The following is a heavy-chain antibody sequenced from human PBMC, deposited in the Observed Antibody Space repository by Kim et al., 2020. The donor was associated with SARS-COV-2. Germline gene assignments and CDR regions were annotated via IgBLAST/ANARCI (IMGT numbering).Heavy chain of an antibody. CDR1: GGSFSGYH. Sequence: SETLSLTCAVYGGSFSGYHWTWIRQPPGKGLEWIGEINHSGSTNCNPSLKSRVTISLDTSKNQFSLKLRSVTAADTVVYYCARGRAGVVPSPILGIGPHYDYYAMDVWGQGTTVTASS. D-gene: IGHD2-2*02. V-gene: IGHV4-34*01. CDR2: INHSGST. CDR3: ARGRAGVVPSPILGIGPHYDYYAMDV. J-gene: IGHJ6*02.